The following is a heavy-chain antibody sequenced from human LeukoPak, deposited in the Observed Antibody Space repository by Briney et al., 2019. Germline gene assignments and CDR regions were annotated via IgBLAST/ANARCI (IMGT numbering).Heavy chain of an antibody. CDR1: GFTFSSYA. CDR3: VRDSRGWFSQTQAEYFQR. V-gene: IGHV3-21*04. D-gene: IGHD3-22*01. CDR2: ISSSGSII. J-gene: IGHJ1*01. Sequence: EPGGSLRLSCAASGFTFSSYAMNWVRQAPGKGLEWVSRISSSGSIIYYADSVKGRFTISRDNAKNSLYLQMDSLRAEDTAIYYCVRDSRGWFSQTQAEYFQRWGQGTLVTVSA.